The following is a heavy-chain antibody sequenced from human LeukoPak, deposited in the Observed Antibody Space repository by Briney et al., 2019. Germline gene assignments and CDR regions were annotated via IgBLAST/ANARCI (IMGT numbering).Heavy chain of an antibody. CDR2: IIPIFGTA. V-gene: IGHV1-69*06. D-gene: IGHD4-17*01. CDR3: ARGDTTLTNTQFDY. Sequence: ASVKVSCEASGGTFSSYAISWVRQAPGPGLEWMGGIIPIFGTANYAQKFQGRVTITADKSTSTAYMELSSLRSEDTAVYYCARGDTTLTNTQFDYWGQGTLVTVSS. J-gene: IGHJ4*02. CDR1: GGTFSSYA.